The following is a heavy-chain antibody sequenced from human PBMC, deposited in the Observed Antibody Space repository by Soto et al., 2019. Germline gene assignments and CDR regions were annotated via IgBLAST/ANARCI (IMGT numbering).Heavy chain of an antibody. CDR1: GFTFSSYA. CDR3: ARDLYNWNYANHGNAFDI. Sequence: GGSLRLSCAASGFTFSSYAMHWVRQAPGKGLEWVAVISYDGSNKYYADSVKGRFTISRDNSKNTLYLQMNSLRAEDTAVYYCARDLYNWNYANHGNAFDIWGQGTMVTVSS. D-gene: IGHD1-7*01. CDR2: ISYDGSNK. V-gene: IGHV3-30-3*01. J-gene: IGHJ3*02.